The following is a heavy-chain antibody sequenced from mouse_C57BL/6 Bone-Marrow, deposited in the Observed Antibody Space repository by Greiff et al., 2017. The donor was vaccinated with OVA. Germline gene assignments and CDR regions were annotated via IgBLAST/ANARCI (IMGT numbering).Heavy chain of an antibody. V-gene: IGHV5-9-1*02. D-gene: IGHD1-1*01. CDR2: ISSGGDYI. J-gene: IGHJ1*03. CDR3: KRDDGSSYYWYFDV. Sequence: EVMLVESGEGLVKPGGSLKLSCAASGFTFSSYAMSWVRQTPEKRLEWVAYISSGGDYIYYADPVTGRFTSTRDNDRNTLYLQMSRLKSENTAMYYGKRDDGSSYYWYFDVWGTGTTVTVSS. CDR1: GFTFSSYA.